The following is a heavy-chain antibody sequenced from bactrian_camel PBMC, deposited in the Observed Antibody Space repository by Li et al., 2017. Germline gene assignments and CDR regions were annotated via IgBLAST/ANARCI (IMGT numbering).Heavy chain of an antibody. CDR1: GFAFSTYS. CDR3: SRCAIEQPTSACRAVVTFSKH. V-gene: IGHV3S31*01. CDR2: ISRSGGST. Sequence: VQLVESGGGLVQPGGSLRLSCAASGFAFSTYSMAWVRQGPGKGLEWVSTISRSGGSTSYSDSVKGRFTISRDNAKNTLYLQLNVLQTEDTAMYYCSRCAIEQPTSACRAVVTFSKHRGQGTQVTVS. D-gene: IGHD1*01. J-gene: IGHJ4*01.